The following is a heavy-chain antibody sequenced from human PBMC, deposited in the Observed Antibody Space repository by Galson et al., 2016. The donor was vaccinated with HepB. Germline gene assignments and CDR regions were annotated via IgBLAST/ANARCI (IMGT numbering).Heavy chain of an antibody. CDR2: LNPDGSLI. J-gene: IGHJ4*02. D-gene: IGHD1-14*01. Sequence: SLRLSCAASGFTFSTYWMYWVRQTPGKGLMCVSRLNPDGSLINYADSVKGRFTISRDNAKSTPYLQTNSLRVEDTAVYYCVRELRTGLWGQGILVTVSS. CDR3: VRELRTGL. V-gene: IGHV3-74*01. CDR1: GFTFSTYW.